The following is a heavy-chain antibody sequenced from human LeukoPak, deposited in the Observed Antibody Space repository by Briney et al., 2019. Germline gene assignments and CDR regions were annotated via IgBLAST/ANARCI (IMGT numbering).Heavy chain of an antibody. D-gene: IGHD6-19*01. CDR1: GFTFSSYG. CDR3: AKDEGSGWY. CDR2: ISGSGGST. Sequence: SGGSLRLSCAASGFTFSSYGMSWVRQAPGKGLEWVSAISGSGGSTYYADSAKGRFTISRDNSKNTLYLQMNSLRAEDTAVYYCAKDEGSGWYWGQGTLVTVSS. V-gene: IGHV3-23*01. J-gene: IGHJ4*02.